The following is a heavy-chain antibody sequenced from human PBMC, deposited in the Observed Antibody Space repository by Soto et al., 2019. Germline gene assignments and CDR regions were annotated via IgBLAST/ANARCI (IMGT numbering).Heavy chain of an antibody. CDR1: GGSFSIYA. J-gene: IGHJ5*02. CDR3: ARDTYLAWFDP. Sequence: SVKGSCKAVGGSFSIYASSWVRQAHGQGLEWMGGIIPIFGTANYAQKFQGRVTITADESTSTAYMELSSLRSEDTAVYYCARDTYLAWFDPWVQGTLVP. V-gene: IGHV1-69*01. CDR2: IIPIFGTA.